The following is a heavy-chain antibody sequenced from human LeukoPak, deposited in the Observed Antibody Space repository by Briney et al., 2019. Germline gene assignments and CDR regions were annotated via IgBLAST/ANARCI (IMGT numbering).Heavy chain of an antibody. CDR3: ARTKPSIYGSGSYYFDY. CDR2: INHSGST. Sequence: SETLSLTCAVSGGSFSGYYWSWIRQPPGKGLEWIGEINHSGSTNYNPPLKSRVTISVDTSKNQFSLKLSSVTAADTAVYYCARTKPSIYGSGSYYFDYWGQGTLVTVSS. V-gene: IGHV4-34*01. CDR1: GGSFSGYY. J-gene: IGHJ4*02. D-gene: IGHD3-10*01.